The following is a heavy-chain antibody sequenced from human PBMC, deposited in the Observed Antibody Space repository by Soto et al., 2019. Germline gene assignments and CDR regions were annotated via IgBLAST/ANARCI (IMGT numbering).Heavy chain of an antibody. J-gene: IGHJ6*02. Sequence: GGSLRLSCAASGFTFSRYWMSWVRQAPGKGLEWVANIKQDGSEKYYVDSVKGRFTISRDNAKNSLYLQMNSLRAEDTAVYYCARGNNGMDVWGQGTTVTVSS. CDR3: ARGNNGMDV. CDR2: IKQDGSEK. V-gene: IGHV3-7*04. CDR1: GFTFSRYW.